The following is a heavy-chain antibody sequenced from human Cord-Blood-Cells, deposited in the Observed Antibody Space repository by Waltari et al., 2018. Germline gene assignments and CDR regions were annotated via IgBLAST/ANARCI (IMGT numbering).Heavy chain of an antibody. CDR3: ATGSYDFWSGYFGLYYYYYMDV. J-gene: IGHJ6*03. D-gene: IGHD3-3*01. CDR1: GGSFSGYY. Sequence: QVQLQQWGAGLLKPSETLSLTCAVYGGSFSGYYWSWIRQPPGKGLEWIGEINHNGSTNSNPSLKSRRPISVDTSKNQFSLRLSSVTAADTAVYYCATGSYDFWSGYFGLYYYYYMDVWGKGTTVTVSS. V-gene: IGHV4-34*01. CDR2: INHNGST.